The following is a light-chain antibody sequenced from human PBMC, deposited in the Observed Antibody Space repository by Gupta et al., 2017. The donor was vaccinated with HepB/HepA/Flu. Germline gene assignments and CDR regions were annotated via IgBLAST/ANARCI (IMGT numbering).Light chain of an antibody. V-gene: IGLV2-14*03. CDR1: SSDVGGYNY. CDR2: DVT. Sequence: QSALTQPASVSVSPGQSITISCTGTSSDVGGYNYVSWYQQHPGTAPKLLIYDVTNRPSGVSNRFSGSESGTTASLTISGLQAEDEADYYCSSYSSISTVIFGGGTELTVL. J-gene: IGLJ2*01. CDR3: SSYSSISTVI.